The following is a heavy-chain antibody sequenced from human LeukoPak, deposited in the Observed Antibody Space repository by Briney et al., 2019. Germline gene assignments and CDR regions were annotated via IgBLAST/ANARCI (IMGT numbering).Heavy chain of an antibody. CDR3: ARLVEMATSAPVVDY. CDR1: GGSISSSSYY. D-gene: IGHD5-24*01. V-gene: IGHV4-39*07. J-gene: IGHJ4*02. CDR2: IYYSGST. Sequence: PSETLSLTCTVSGGSISSSSYYWGWIRQPPGKGLEWIGSIYYSGSTYYNPSLKSRVTISVDTSKNQFSLKLSSVTAADTAVYYCARLVEMATSAPVVDYWGQGTLVTVSS.